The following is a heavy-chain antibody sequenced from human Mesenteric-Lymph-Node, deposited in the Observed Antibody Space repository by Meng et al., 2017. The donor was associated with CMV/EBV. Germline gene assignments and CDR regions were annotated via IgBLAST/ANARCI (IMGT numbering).Heavy chain of an antibody. J-gene: IGHJ4*02. Sequence: SGYTFTSYDRKWVRQATGQGLECMGGINPILGIANYAQNFKGRVTITADKSTSTAYMELSSLRSEDTAVYYCARIHCSGGSCSHLDYWGQGTLVTVSS. CDR3: ARIHCSGGSCSHLDY. D-gene: IGHD2-15*01. V-gene: IGHV1-69*10. CDR1: GYTFTSYD. CDR2: INPILGIA.